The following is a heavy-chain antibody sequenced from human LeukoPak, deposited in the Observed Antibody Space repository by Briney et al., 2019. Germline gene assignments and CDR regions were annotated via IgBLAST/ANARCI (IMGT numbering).Heavy chain of an antibody. J-gene: IGHJ4*02. V-gene: IGHV3-66*01. CDR3: ARAPPYYYDSSGYYLVDY. CDR2: VYSGGST. D-gene: IGHD3-22*01. CDR1: GFTVSSNY. Sequence: GGSLRLSCAAFGFTVSSNYMSWVRQAPGKGLEWVSVVYSGGSTYYADSVKGRFTISRDNSKNTLYLQMNSLRAEDTAVYYCARAPPYYYDSSGYYLVDYWGQGTLVTVSS.